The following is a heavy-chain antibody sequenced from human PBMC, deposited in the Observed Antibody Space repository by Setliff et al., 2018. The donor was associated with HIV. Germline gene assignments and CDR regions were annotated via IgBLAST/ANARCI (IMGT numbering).Heavy chain of an antibody. D-gene: IGHD1-26*01. V-gene: IGHV1-18*01. CDR3: ARASGGNSVENGFDI. Sequence: ASVKVSCKTSDHTFTNYGIYWVRQAPGQGLEWMGWISNYNGNTNYAQKFHGRVTMTTDTPTRTAYMEMRGLTYDDTAVYYCARASGGNSVENGFDIWGQGTMVTVSS. CDR1: DHTFTNYG. J-gene: IGHJ3*02. CDR2: ISNYNGNT.